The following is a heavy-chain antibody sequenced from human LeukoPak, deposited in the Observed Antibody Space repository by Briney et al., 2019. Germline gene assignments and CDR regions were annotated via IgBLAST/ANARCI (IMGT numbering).Heavy chain of an antibody. CDR3: ARERTTVTPLDY. CDR1: GFTFSSYS. CDR2: ISSSSSYI. V-gene: IGHV3-21*01. J-gene: IGHJ4*02. Sequence: HGGSLRLSCAASGFTFSSYSMNWVRKAQGKGLEWVSSISSSSSYIYYADSVKGRFTISRDNAKNSLYLQMNSLRAEDTAVYYCARERTTVTPLDYWGQGTLVTVSS. D-gene: IGHD4-17*01.